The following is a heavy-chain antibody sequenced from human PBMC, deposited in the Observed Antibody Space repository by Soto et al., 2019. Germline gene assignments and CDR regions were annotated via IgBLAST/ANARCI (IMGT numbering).Heavy chain of an antibody. V-gene: IGHV3-21*04. Sequence: PGGSLRLSCAASGFTFNTYTMSLVRQAPGRGLEWVASISRTSDYIFYVDSVKGRFTISRDNAKNSLYLQMNSLRVEDTAVYYCARVDYISSWSLDYWGQGTLVTVSS. CDR2: ISRTSDYI. D-gene: IGHD6-13*01. CDR3: ARVDYISSWSLDY. CDR1: GFTFNTYT. J-gene: IGHJ4*02.